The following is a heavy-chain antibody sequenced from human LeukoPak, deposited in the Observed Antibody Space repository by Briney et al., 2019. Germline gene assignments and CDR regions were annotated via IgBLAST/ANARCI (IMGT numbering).Heavy chain of an antibody. CDR1: GFTFSSYG. CDR3: ARDTPTALPAAGTEGTFDY. D-gene: IGHD6-13*01. Sequence: GGSLRLSCAASGFTFSSYGMHWVRQAPGKGLEWVAVIWYDGSNKYYADSVKGRFTISRDNSKNTLYLQMNSLRAEDTAVYYSARDTPTALPAAGTEGTFDYWGQGTLVTVSS. V-gene: IGHV3-33*01. J-gene: IGHJ4*02. CDR2: IWYDGSNK.